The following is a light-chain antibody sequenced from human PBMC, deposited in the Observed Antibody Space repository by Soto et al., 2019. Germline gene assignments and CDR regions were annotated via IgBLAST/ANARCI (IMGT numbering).Light chain of an antibody. CDR1: QSVSSSY. CDR2: GAS. CDR3: QQYGSSPGT. V-gene: IGKV3-20*01. Sequence: EIVLTQSPGTLSLSPGERATLSCRASQSVSSSYLAWYQQKPGQAPRLLIYGASSRATGIPDRFSGSGSGRHFTLIISRLEPEDFAVYYCQQYGSSPGTFGQGTKVEIK. J-gene: IGKJ1*01.